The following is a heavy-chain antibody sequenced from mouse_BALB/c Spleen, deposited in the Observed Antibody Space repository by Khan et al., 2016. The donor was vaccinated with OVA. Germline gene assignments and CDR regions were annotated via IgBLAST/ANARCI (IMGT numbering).Heavy chain of an antibody. V-gene: IGHV2-6*02. J-gene: IGHJ4*01. Sequence: QVQLKESGPGLVAPSQSLSITCTVSGFSLTSYGVHWVRQPPGKGLEWLVVIWSDGSTNYNSVLKSRLSISKDNSKSQVFLKMNSLQTDDTAIYYCARWFDGYSSLYAMDYWGQGTSVTVCS. D-gene: IGHD2-3*01. CDR3: ARWFDGYSSLYAMDY. CDR2: IWSDGST. CDR1: GFSLTSYG.